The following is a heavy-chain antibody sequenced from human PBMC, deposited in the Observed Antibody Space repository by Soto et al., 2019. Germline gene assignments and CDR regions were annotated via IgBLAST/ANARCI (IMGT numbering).Heavy chain of an antibody. CDR3: ARDWGTTDDAFDI. J-gene: IGHJ3*02. V-gene: IGHV4-59*01. Sequence: QVQLQESGPGLVKPSETLSLTCTVSGGSISSYYWSWIRQPPGKGLEWIGYIYYSGGPNYNPSLKSRVTISVDKSKNQFSLKLSSVTAAETAVYYCARDWGTTDDAFDIWGQGTMVTVSS. CDR2: IYYSGGP. D-gene: IGHD3-16*01. CDR1: GGSISSYY.